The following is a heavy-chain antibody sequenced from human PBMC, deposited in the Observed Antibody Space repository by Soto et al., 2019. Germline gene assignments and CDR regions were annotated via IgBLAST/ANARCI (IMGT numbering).Heavy chain of an antibody. J-gene: IGHJ6*02. D-gene: IGHD3-3*01. Sequence: GGSLRLSCAASGFTFSNAWMNWVRQAPGKGLEWVGRIKSKTDGGTTDYAAPVKGRFTISRDDSKNTLYLQMNSLKTEDTAVYYCTTDLYDFWSGYHSHYYGMDVWGQGTTVTVSS. CDR2: IKSKTDGGTT. CDR1: GFTFSNAW. CDR3: TTDLYDFWSGYHSHYYGMDV. V-gene: IGHV3-15*07.